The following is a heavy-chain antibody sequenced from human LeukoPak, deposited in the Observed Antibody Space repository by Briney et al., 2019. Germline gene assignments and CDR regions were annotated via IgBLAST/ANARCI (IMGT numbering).Heavy chain of an antibody. CDR1: GGSFSGYY. CDR3: ARRPYYYDSNYFFDY. Sequence: SETLSLTCAVYGGSFSGYYWSWIRQPPGKGLEWIGEIYHSGSTNYNPSLKSRVTISLDKSKNQFTLKLTSVTAADTAVYFCARRPYYYDSNYFFDYWSQGTLVTVSS. CDR2: IYHSGST. D-gene: IGHD3-22*01. V-gene: IGHV4-34*01. J-gene: IGHJ4*02.